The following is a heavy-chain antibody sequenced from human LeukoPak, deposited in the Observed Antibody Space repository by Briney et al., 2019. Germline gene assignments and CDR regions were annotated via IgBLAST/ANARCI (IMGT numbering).Heavy chain of an antibody. CDR1: GFTFTNAW. Sequence: PGGSLRLSCAASGFTFTNAWMSWVRQAPGKGLEWVGRIKSKTYGGTTDYAAPVKGRFTISRDDSKNTLYLQMNSLKTEDTAVYYCTTVYSGSYGYWGQGTLVTVSS. V-gene: IGHV3-15*01. J-gene: IGHJ4*02. CDR3: TTVYSGSYGY. D-gene: IGHD1-26*01. CDR2: IKSKTYGGTT.